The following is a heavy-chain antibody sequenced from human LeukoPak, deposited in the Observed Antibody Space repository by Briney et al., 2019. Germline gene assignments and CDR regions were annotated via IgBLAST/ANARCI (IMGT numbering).Heavy chain of an antibody. CDR3: AKGERFLEWLLDFDY. CDR1: GFTFSSYS. Sequence: GGSLRLSCAASGFTFSSYSMNWVRQAPGKGLEWVSSISSSSSYIYYADSVKGRFTISRDNSKNTLYLQMNSLRAEDTAVYYCAKGERFLEWLLDFDYWGQGTLVTVSS. CDR2: ISSSSSYI. D-gene: IGHD3-3*01. V-gene: IGHV3-21*01. J-gene: IGHJ4*02.